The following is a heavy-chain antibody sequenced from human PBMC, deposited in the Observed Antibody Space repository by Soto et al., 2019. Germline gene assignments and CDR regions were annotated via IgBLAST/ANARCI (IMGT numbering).Heavy chain of an antibody. CDR1: GFTFSTYA. CDR2: ISGGGGST. J-gene: IGHJ6*02. CDR3: AKVSLGALTFTDYYYYGLDV. Sequence: GSLRLSCAASGFTFSTYAMNWVRQAPGKGLEWVSAISGGGGSTYYADSVKGRVTISRDNSKNTLYLQMNSLRAEDTAVYYCAKVSLGALTFTDYYYYGLDVWGQGTTVTVSS. D-gene: IGHD1-26*01. V-gene: IGHV3-23*01.